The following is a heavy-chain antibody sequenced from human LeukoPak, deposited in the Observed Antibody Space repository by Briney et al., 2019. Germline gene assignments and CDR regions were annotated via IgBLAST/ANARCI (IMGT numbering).Heavy chain of an antibody. J-gene: IGHJ4*02. Sequence: GGSRRLSCAASGVTFSNYWMHWVRQDPLKGLVWVSRINSDGGSTGYADSVKRRFTISRDNAKNTLYLQTNSLRAEDTALYYCARGGTSGSLIYWGQGTLVTVSS. D-gene: IGHD1-26*01. CDR3: ARGGTSGSLIY. CDR1: GVTFSNYW. CDR2: INSDGGST. V-gene: IGHV3-74*01.